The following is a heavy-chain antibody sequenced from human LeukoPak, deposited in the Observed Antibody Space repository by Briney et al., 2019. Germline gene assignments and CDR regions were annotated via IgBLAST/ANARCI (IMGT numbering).Heavy chain of an antibody. J-gene: IGHJ4*02. D-gene: IGHD4-17*01. CDR1: NGSISIYY. CDR2: ISASGST. CDR3: ARKITVTRPFDY. V-gene: IGHV4-4*07. Sequence: SETLSLTCTVPNGSISIYYWSWVRQPAGKGLEWIGRISASGSTNYNPSLKSRVTMSVHTSKNQFSLKLSSVTAADTAVYYCARKITVTRPFDYWGQGTLVTVSS.